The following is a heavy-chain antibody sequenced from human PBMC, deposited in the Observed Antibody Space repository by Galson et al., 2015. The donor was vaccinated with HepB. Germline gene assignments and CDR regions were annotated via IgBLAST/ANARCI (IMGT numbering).Heavy chain of an antibody. CDR3: ARLPVRGNYYYYGMDV. Sequence: SVKVSCKASGYTFTSYYMHWVRQAPGQGLEWMGIINPSGGSTSYAQKFQGRATMTRDTSTSTVYMELSSLRSEDTAVYYCARLPVRGNYYYYGMDVWGQGTTVTVSS. J-gene: IGHJ6*02. D-gene: IGHD3-10*01. CDR1: GYTFTSYY. V-gene: IGHV1-46*01. CDR2: INPSGGST.